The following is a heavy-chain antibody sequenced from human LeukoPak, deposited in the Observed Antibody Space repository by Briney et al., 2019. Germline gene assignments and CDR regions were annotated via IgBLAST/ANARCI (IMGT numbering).Heavy chain of an antibody. CDR3: ARVVPYSSGWYPGEEYFQH. D-gene: IGHD6-19*01. CDR1: GFTFDDHA. J-gene: IGHJ1*01. Sequence: PGGSLRLSCAASGFTFDDHAMHWVWQAPGKGLEWVSGISWNSGSIGYADSVKGRFTISRDNAKNSLYLQMNSLRAEDTAVYYCARVVPYSSGWYPGEEYFQHWGQGTLVTVSS. CDR2: ISWNSGSI. V-gene: IGHV3-9*01.